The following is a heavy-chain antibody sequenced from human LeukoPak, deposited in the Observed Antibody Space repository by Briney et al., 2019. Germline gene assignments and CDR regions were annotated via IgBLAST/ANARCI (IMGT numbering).Heavy chain of an antibody. V-gene: IGHV4-39*07. J-gene: IGHJ4*02. CDR1: GASISGSGYY. D-gene: IGHD3-22*01. CDR3: ARAPRRRNYYYDSSGYFDY. Sequence: SETLSLTCTVSGASISGSGYYWGWIRQPPGKGLEWIGEINHSGSTNYNPSLKSRVTISVDTSKNQFSLKLSSVTAADTAVYYCARAPRRRNYYYDSSGYFDYWGQGTLVTVSS. CDR2: INHSGST.